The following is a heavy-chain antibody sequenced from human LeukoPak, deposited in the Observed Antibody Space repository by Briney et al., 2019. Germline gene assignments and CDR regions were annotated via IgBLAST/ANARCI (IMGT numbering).Heavy chain of an antibody. CDR3: AKFYYGSGSSFGYYFDY. CDR2: ISGSGGST. Sequence: GGSLRLSCAASGFTFSNYGMSWVRQAPGKGLEWVSAISGSGGSTYYADSVKGRFTISRDNSKNTLYLQMNSLRAEDTAVYYCAKFYYGSGSSFGYYFDYWGQGTLVTVSS. D-gene: IGHD3-10*01. CDR1: GFTFSNYG. V-gene: IGHV3-23*01. J-gene: IGHJ4*02.